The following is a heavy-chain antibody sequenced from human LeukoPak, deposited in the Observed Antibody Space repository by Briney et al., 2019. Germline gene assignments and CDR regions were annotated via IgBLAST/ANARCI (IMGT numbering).Heavy chain of an antibody. CDR2: IYYSGST. CDR1: GGSIISYY. J-gene: IGHJ4*02. CDR3: ASSGTTVVTRYDY. D-gene: IGHD4-23*01. Sequence: SETLSLTCTVSGGSIISYYWSWIRQPPGKGLEGIGYIYYSGSTNYNPSLKRRVTISVDTSKNQFSLKLSSVTAADTAVYYCASSGTTVVTRYDYWGQGTLVTVSS. V-gene: IGHV4-59*08.